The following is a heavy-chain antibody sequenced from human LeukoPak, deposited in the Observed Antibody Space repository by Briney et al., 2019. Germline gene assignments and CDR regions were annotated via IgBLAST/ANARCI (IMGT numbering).Heavy chain of an antibody. CDR2: IYTSGAT. CDR1: GFTFSSYG. V-gene: IGHV3-NL1*01. Sequence: GGSLRLSCAVSGFTFSSYGMHWVRQAPGKGLEWVSVIYTSGATYNADSVKGRFTISRDNAKNSLYLQMNSLRAEDTAVYYCARDSNWDFDYWGQGTLVTVSS. D-gene: IGHD7-27*01. CDR3: ARDSNWDFDY. J-gene: IGHJ4*02.